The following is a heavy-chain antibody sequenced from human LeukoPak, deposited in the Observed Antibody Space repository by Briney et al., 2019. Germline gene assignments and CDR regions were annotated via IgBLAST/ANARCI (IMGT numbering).Heavy chain of an antibody. Sequence: PGGSLRLSCAASGFTFSSYWMHWVAHPPGKGLVLVSRINSDGSSTSYADSVKGRFTISRDNAKNTLYLQMSSLRAEDTAVYLCVKDLRSDFMGVLSRYLSYWGQGTLVTVSS. D-gene: IGHD2/OR15-2a*01. CDR3: VKDLRSDFMGVLSRYLSY. CDR1: GFTFSSYW. V-gene: IGHV3-74*01. J-gene: IGHJ4*02. CDR2: INSDGSST.